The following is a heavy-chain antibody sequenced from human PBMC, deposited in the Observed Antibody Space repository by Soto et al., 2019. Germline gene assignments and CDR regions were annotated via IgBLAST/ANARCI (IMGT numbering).Heavy chain of an antibody. CDR2: INSDGSST. D-gene: IGHD3-22*01. CDR1: GFTFSSYW. V-gene: IGHV3-74*01. J-gene: IGHJ6*02. CDR3: ARVRPTDSSGYYPLYYYYYGMDV. Sequence: GGSLRLSCAASGFTFSSYWMHWVRQAPGKGLVWVSRINSDGSSTSYADSVKGRFTISRDNAKSTLYLQMNSLRAEDTAVYYCARVRPTDSSGYYPLYYYYYGMDVWGQGTTVTVSS.